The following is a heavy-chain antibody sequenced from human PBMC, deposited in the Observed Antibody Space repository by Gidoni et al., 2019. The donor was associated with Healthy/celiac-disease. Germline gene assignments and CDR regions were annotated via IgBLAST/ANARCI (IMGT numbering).Heavy chain of an antibody. CDR1: GFTFDDYA. Sequence: EVQLVESGGGLVQPGRSLRLSCAASGFTFDDYAMHWVRQAPGKGLEWVSGISWNSGSIGYADSVKGRFTISRDNAKNSLYLQMNSLRAEDTALYYCAKDIGQLVRDDAFDIWGQGTMVTVSS. J-gene: IGHJ3*02. V-gene: IGHV3-9*01. D-gene: IGHD6-6*01. CDR3: AKDIGQLVRDDAFDI. CDR2: ISWNSGSI.